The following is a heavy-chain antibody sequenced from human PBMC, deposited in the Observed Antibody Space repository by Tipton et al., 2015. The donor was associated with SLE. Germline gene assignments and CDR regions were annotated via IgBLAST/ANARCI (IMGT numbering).Heavy chain of an antibody. CDR3: ARTAFWSGYWYFQP. CDR1: GGSISSYY. J-gene: IGHJ1*01. V-gene: IGHV4-59*01. D-gene: IGHD3-3*01. CDR2: VHKSGTT. Sequence: TLSLTCTVSGGSISSYYWTWIRQPPGKGLEWIGDVHKSGTTNYNPSLKSRVTISLGTSTNQFSLRLSSVTAADTAVYYCARTAFWSGYWYFQPWGQGSLVTVSS.